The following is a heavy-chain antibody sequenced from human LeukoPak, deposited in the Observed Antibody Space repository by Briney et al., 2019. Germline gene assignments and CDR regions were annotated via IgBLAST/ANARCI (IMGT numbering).Heavy chain of an antibody. J-gene: IGHJ4*02. Sequence: GESLKISCKGSGYSFTSYWIGWVRQMPGEGLEWMGIIYPGDSDTRYSPSFQGQVTISADKSISTAYLQWSSLKASDTAMYYCAAEYSSSWYYFDYWGQGTLVTVSS. CDR2: IYPGDSDT. D-gene: IGHD6-13*01. CDR3: AAEYSSSWYYFDY. CDR1: GYSFTSYW. V-gene: IGHV5-51*01.